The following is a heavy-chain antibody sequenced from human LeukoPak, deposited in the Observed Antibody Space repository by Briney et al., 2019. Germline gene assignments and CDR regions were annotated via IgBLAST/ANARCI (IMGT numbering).Heavy chain of an antibody. Sequence: SQTPSLTCAISGDSVSSNSAAWNWIRQPPSRGLEWLGMTYYRSKWYNDYAVSVKSRITINPDTSKNQFSLQLNSVTPEDTAVYYCARGLYDSSGYYYLAWGLQFDYWGQGTLVTVSS. CDR1: GDSVSSNSAA. D-gene: IGHD3-22*01. CDR3: ARGLYDSSGYYYLAWGLQFDY. V-gene: IGHV6-1*01. CDR2: TYYRSKWYN. J-gene: IGHJ4*02.